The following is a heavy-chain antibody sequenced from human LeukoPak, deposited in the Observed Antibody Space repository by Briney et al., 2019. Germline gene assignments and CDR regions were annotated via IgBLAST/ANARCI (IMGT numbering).Heavy chain of an antibody. D-gene: IGHD2-21*02. CDR1: GGSISSSSYY. CDR2: IYYSGST. J-gene: IGHJ4*02. V-gene: IGHV4-39*01. CDR3: ASGDLEFDY. Sequence: SETLSLTCTVSGGSISSSSYYWGWIRQPPGTGLEWIGSIYYSGSTYYNPSLKSRVTISVDTSKNQFSLKLCSVTAADTAVYYCASGDLEFDYWGQGTLVTVSS.